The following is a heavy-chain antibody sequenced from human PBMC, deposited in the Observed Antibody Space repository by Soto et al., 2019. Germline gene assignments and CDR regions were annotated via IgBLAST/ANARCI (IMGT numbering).Heavy chain of an antibody. V-gene: IGHV4-59*01. CDR2: IYYSGST. CDR1: GGSISSYY. CDR3: ARGSPDFWSGYGYYYYGMDV. D-gene: IGHD3-3*01. Sequence: SETLSLTCTVSGGSISSYYWSWIRQPPGKGLEWIGYIYYSGSTNYNPSLKSRVTISVDTSKNQFSLKLSSVTAADTAVYYCARGSPDFWSGYGYYYYGMDVWGQGTTVT. J-gene: IGHJ6*02.